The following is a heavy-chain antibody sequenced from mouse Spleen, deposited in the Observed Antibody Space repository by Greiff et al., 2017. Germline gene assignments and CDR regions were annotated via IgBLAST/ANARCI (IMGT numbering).Heavy chain of an antibody. CDR2: ISSGGSYT. D-gene: IGHD1-1*01. CDR3: ARCSTVVAPFDY. Sequence: EVKVVESGGGLVKPGGSLKLSCAASGFTFSSYAMSWVRQTPEKRLEWVATISSGGSYTYYPDSVKGRFTISRDNAKNTLYLQMSSLRSEDTAMYYCARCSTVVAPFDYWGQGTTLTVSS. J-gene: IGHJ2*01. CDR1: GFTFSSYA. V-gene: IGHV5-9-1*01.